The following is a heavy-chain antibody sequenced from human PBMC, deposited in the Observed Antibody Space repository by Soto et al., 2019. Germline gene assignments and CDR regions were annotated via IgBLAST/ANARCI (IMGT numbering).Heavy chain of an antibody. CDR1: GFTFSSYW. J-gene: IGHJ4*02. V-gene: IGHV3-74*01. CDR3: ARGHNLPGILAPDY. CDR2: INSDGSST. D-gene: IGHD6-13*01. Sequence: GGSLRLSCAASGFTFSSYWMHWVRQAPGKGLVWVSRINSDGSSTSYADSVKGRLTSSRDNARNTLYLQMNSLRAEDTAVYYCARGHNLPGILAPDYWGQGTLVTVSS.